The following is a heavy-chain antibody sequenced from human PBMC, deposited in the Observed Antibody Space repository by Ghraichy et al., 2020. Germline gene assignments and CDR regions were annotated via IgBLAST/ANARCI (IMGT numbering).Heavy chain of an antibody. CDR2: VSFSNSII. CDR1: GFTFSSYS. V-gene: IGHV3-48*04. CDR3: ARSGTANSHDNWFDP. D-gene: IGHD1-1*01. J-gene: IGHJ5*02. Sequence: GGSLRLSCAASGFTFSSYSMSWVRQAPGKGLEWVSYVSFSNSIIHYANSVKGRFTISRDNAKNSLYLQMDSLRAEDTAVYYCARSGTANSHDNWFDPWGQGALVTVSS.